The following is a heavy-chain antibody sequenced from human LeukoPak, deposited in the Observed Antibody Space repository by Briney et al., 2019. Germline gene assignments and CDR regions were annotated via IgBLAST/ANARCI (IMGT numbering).Heavy chain of an antibody. CDR3: ARGLKDSKRYYSYYYYMDV. J-gene: IGHJ6*03. CDR1: GGSFSADY. D-gene: IGHD4-11*01. V-gene: IGHV4-34*01. CDR2: INHSGDT. Sequence: SETLSLTCAVSGGSFSADYWTWMRQSPRKGLEWIGEINHSGDTNYNPSLNSRLTISIDPSRNQVSLTLNSVTAADTAVYYCARGLKDSKRYYSYYYYMDVWGEGTKVTVSS.